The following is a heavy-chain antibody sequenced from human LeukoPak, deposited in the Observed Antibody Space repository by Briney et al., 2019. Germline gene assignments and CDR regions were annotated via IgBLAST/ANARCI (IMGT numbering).Heavy chain of an antibody. CDR2: IIPIFGTA. D-gene: IGHD4-11*01. CDR1: GGTFSSYA. CDR3: ARADYSNYRFNWFDP. J-gene: IGHJ5*02. Sequence: SVKVSCKASGGTFSSYAISWVRQAPGQGLEWMGGIIPIFGTANHAQKFQGRVTITADESTSTAYMELSSLRSEDTAVYYCARADYSNYRFNWFDPWGQGTLVTVSS. V-gene: IGHV1-69*13.